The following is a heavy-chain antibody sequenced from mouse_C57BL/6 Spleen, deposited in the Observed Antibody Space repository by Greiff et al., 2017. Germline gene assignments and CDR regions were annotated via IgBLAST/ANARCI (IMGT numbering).Heavy chain of an antibody. J-gene: IGHJ3*01. Sequence: EVQLQESGPGMVKPSQSLSLTCTVTGYSITSGYDWHWIRHFPGNKLEWMGYISYSGSTNYNPSLKSRISITHDTSKNHFFLKLNSVTTEDTATCYCARGLPSGFAYWGQGTLVTVSA. CDR1: GYSITSGYD. D-gene: IGHD2-4*01. V-gene: IGHV3-1*01. CDR2: ISYSGST. CDR3: ARGLPSGFAY.